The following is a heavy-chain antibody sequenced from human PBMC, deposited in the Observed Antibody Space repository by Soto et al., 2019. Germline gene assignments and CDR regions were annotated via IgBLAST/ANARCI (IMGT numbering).Heavy chain of an antibody. Sequence: GGSLRLSCAASGFTFSSYAMSWVRQAPGKGLEWVSGISSSGGSTYYADSVKGRFTISRDNSKNTLSLQMNSLRAEDTAVYYYAKAGIAVAGINYFDFWGQGTRVTVSS. J-gene: IGHJ4*02. CDR1: GFTFSSYA. D-gene: IGHD6-19*01. CDR3: AKAGIAVAGINYFDF. CDR2: ISSSGGST. V-gene: IGHV3-23*01.